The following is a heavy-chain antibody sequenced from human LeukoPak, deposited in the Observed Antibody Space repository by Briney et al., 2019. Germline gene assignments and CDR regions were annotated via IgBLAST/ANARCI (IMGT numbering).Heavy chain of an antibody. Sequence: ASVKVSCKASGYTFTSYDINWVRQATGQGLEWMGWMNPNSGNTGYAQKFQGRVTMTRNTSISTAYMELSRLRSDDTAVYYCVTLTYYYDSSGRIWGQGTLVTVSS. D-gene: IGHD3-22*01. CDR1: GYTFTSYD. CDR2: MNPNSGNT. V-gene: IGHV1-8*01. J-gene: IGHJ4*02. CDR3: VTLTYYYDSSGRI.